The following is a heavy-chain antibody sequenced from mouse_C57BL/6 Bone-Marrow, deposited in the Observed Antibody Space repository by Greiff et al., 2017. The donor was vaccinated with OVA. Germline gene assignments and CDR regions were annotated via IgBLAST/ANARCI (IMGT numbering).Heavy chain of an antibody. D-gene: IGHD2-12*01. CDR1: GYSITSGYY. Sequence: EVKLQESGPGLVKPSQSLSLTCSVTGYSITSGYYWNWIRQFPGNKLEWMGYISYDGSNNYNPSLKNRISITRDTSKNQFFLKLNSVTTEDTATYYCAREDSPWYFDVWGTGTTVTVSS. J-gene: IGHJ1*03. CDR2: ISYDGSN. CDR3: AREDSPWYFDV. V-gene: IGHV3-6*01.